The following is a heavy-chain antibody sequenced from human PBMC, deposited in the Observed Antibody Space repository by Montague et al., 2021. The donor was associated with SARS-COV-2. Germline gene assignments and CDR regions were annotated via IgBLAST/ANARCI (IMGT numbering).Heavy chain of an antibody. CDR2: INHGGST. CDR1: GTSFSGYY. Sequence: SETLSLTCAVHGTSFSGYYWNWIRQPPGKGLEWIGEINHGGSTKYSPSLKRRLTISADTSKNQFSLKLTSVVAADTAVYYCARLRDGVVPSPILGVGPYYSYYYMDVWGRGTTVTVSS. CDR3: ARLRDGVVPSPILGVGPYYSYYYMDV. V-gene: IGHV4-34*01. D-gene: IGHD3-10*01. J-gene: IGHJ6*03.